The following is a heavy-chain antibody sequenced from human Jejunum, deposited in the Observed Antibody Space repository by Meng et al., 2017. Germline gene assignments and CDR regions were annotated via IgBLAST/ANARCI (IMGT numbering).Heavy chain of an antibody. V-gene: IGHV4-4*07. CDR3: ARGGPVPGYDYEFDF. CDR1: GVSIRGYF. D-gene: IGHD5-12*01. CDR2: KSTSGST. J-gene: IGHJ4*02. Sequence: SETLSLTCTVSGVSIRGYFWSWVRQPAGKGLEWIGRKSTSGSTDYNPSLKSRVTVSIDTSRNQFTLTLRSVTAADTAMYYCARGGPVPGYDYEFDFWGQGRMVTVSS.